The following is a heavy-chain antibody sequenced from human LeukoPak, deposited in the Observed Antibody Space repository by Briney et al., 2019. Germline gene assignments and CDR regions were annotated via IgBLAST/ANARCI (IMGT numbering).Heavy chain of an antibody. V-gene: IGHV3-48*01. CDR1: GFTLSSYR. Sequence: GGSLRLSCAASGFTLSSYRMNWVRQAPGKGLEWVSHISSSSSTIYYSDSVKGRFTISRDNAKNSLYLQMNSLRAEDTAVYYCARYYYDSSGYHYAFDYWGQGTLVTVSS. J-gene: IGHJ4*02. CDR3: ARYYYDSSGYHYAFDY. CDR2: ISSSSSTI. D-gene: IGHD3-22*01.